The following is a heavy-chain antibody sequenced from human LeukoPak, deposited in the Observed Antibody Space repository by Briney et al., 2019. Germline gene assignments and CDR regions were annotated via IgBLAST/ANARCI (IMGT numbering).Heavy chain of an antibody. J-gene: IGHJ5*02. V-gene: IGHV1-69*13. CDR3: ARAHRRGSRSTWFDP. Sequence: SVKVSCKASGGTFSSYAISWVRQAPGQGLEWMGGIIPIFGTANYAQKFQGRVTITADESTSTAYMELSSLRSEDTAVYYCARAHRRGSRSTWFDPWGQGTLVTVSS. CDR2: IIPIFGTA. CDR1: GGTFSSYA. D-gene: IGHD3-10*01.